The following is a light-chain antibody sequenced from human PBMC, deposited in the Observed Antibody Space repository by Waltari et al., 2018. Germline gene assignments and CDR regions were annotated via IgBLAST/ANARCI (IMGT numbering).Light chain of an antibody. Sequence: QSVFTQPPPVSAAPGPRVTIPCSGGSSHIGNYYLSWYRQFPGPAPKLLIYENTERPSGIPGRFSGSKSGTSATLDITGLQAGDEADYYCGTWDSSLSGAVFGGGTHLTVL. V-gene: IGLV1-51*02. J-gene: IGLJ7*01. CDR2: ENT. CDR3: GTWDSSLSGAV. CDR1: SSHIGNYY.